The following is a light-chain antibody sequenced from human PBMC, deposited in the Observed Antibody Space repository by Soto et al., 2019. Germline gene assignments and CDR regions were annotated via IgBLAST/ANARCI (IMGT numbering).Light chain of an antibody. V-gene: IGKV3-20*01. J-gene: IGKJ1*01. CDR2: GAS. CDR3: HQYGSSPPRT. CDR1: QSVSNDF. Sequence: EIVFTQSPGILSLSPGERATLSCRASQSVSNDFLAWYQQKPGQAPRLLIYGASTRATDVPDRFSGSGSGADFTLTISRLEPEDFAVYYCHQYGSSPPRTFGQGTKVDIK.